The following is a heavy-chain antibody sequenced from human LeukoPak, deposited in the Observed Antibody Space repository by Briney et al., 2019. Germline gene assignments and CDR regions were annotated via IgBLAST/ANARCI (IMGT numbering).Heavy chain of an antibody. CDR2: VNQDGSGR. CDR3: ARGIFRVEVTASDWFDP. J-gene: IGHJ5*02. D-gene: IGHD2-21*02. V-gene: IGHV3-7*01. Sequence: GGSLRLSCAASGFTFSSYWMSWVRQAPGKGLEWVANVNQDGSGRYYVDSVKGRFTISRDNAKNLLYLQMNSLRAEDTAVYYCARGIFRVEVTASDWFDPWGQGTLVTVSS. CDR1: GFTFSSYW.